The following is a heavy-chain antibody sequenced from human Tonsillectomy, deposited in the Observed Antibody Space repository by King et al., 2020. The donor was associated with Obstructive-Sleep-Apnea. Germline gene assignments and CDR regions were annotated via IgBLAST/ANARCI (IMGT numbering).Heavy chain of an antibody. CDR2: IWDDGSNK. CDR1: GFTFSSYG. V-gene: IGHV3-33*01. CDR3: ARYYYDSSGFGGIDV. Sequence: VQLVESGGGVVQPGTSLRLSCAASGFTFSSYGMHWVRQPPGKGLEWVAVIWDDGSNKYYADSVKGRFTISRDNSKKMLYLQMNSLRAEDTAVYYCARYYYDSSGFGGIDVWGQGTTVTVSS. J-gene: IGHJ6*02. D-gene: IGHD3-22*01.